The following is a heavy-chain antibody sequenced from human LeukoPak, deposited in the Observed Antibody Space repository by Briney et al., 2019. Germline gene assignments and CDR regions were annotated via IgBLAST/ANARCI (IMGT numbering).Heavy chain of an antibody. D-gene: IGHD2-21*02. CDR2: IKSKTDGGTT. CDR1: GFTFSNAW. V-gene: IGHV3-15*01. Sequence: GGSLRLSCAASGFTFSNAWMSWVRQAPGKGLEWVGRIKSKTDGGTTDYAAPVKGRFTISRDDSKNTLYLQMNSLKTEDTAVYYCTTAYCGGDCYDYYYYYYMDVWGKGTTVTVSS. CDR3: TTAYCGGDCYDYYYYYYMDV. J-gene: IGHJ6*03.